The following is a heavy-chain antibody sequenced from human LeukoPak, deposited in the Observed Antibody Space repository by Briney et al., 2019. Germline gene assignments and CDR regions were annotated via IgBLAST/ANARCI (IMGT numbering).Heavy chain of an antibody. V-gene: IGHV3-23*01. D-gene: IGHD1-26*01. Sequence: GGSLRLSCAASEFTLSSYAMTWVRQAPGKGLEWVSSVSGSGRNTFYPDSVEGRFTISRDNSKNTVYLQMNSLRADDTAVYYCVKSRRVGANQRGLFDYWGQGTLVTVSP. CDR1: EFTLSSYA. CDR3: VKSRRVGANQRGLFDY. CDR2: VSGSGRNT. J-gene: IGHJ4*02.